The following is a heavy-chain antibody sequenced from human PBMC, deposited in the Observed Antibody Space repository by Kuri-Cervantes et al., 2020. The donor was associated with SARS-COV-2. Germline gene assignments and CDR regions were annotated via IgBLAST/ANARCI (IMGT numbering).Heavy chain of an antibody. J-gene: IGHJ4*02. Sequence: SQTLSLTCAVYGGSFSGHYWSWIRQPPGKGLEWIGEINHSGSTNYNPSLKSRVTISVDTSKNQFSLKLSSVTAADTAVYYCARGQNSELLWFGESISYYFDYWGQGTLVTVSS. D-gene: IGHD3-10*01. CDR2: INHSGST. CDR3: ARGQNSELLWFGESISYYFDY. V-gene: IGHV4-34*01. CDR1: GGSFSGHY.